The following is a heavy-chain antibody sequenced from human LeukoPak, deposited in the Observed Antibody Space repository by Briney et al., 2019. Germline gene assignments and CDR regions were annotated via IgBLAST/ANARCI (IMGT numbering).Heavy chain of an antibody. CDR3: ARGINDILTGSATFDY. CDR2: IYYSGST. V-gene: IGHV4-61*01. Sequence: SETLSLTCTVSGGSVSSGSYYWSWIRQPPGKGLEWIGYIYYSGSTNYNPSLKSRVTISVDTSKNQFSLKLSSVTAADTAVYYCARGINDILTGSATFDYWDQGTLVTVSS. J-gene: IGHJ4*02. D-gene: IGHD3-9*01. CDR1: GGSVSSGSYY.